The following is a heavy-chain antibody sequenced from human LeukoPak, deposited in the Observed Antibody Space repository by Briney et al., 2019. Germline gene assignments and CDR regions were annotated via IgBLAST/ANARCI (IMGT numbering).Heavy chain of an antibody. J-gene: IGHJ5*02. D-gene: IGHD4-11*01. Sequence: PSETLSLTCTVSGGSISSGGYYWSWIRQHPGKGLEWIGYIYYSGSTYYNPSLKSRVTISVDTSKNQFSLKLSSETAADTAVYYCARMPGSNCGWFDPWGQGTLVTVSS. V-gene: IGHV4-31*03. CDR1: GGSISSGGYY. CDR3: ARMPGSNCGWFDP. CDR2: IYYSGST.